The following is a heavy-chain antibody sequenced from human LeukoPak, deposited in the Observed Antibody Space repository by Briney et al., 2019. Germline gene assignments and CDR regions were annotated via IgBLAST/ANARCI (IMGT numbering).Heavy chain of an antibody. D-gene: IGHD2/OR15-2a*01. J-gene: IGHJ3*02. CDR3: ARGDHVRIYTQSHFDI. V-gene: IGHV1-46*01. Sequence: ASVKLSCKTSGYIFTSYYIHWVRQAPGQGPEWMGIINPRGGSTNYAQKFQGRVTMTRDTSTSTVYMELSSLRSEDTALYYCARGDHVRIYTQSHFDIWGQGTLVTVSS. CDR2: INPRGGST. CDR1: GYIFTSYY.